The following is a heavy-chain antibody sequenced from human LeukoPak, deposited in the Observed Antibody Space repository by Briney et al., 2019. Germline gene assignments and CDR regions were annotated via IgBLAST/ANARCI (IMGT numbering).Heavy chain of an antibody. CDR1: RDPISSSSYY. CDR2: IYYSGST. V-gene: IGHV4-39*07. D-gene: IGHD3-9*01. Sequence: SETLSLTCTVPRDPISSSSYYWGWIRQPPGKGLEWIGSIYYSGSTYYNPSLKSRVTISVDTSKNQFSLKLSSVTAADTAVYYCARGLRYRFDPWGQGTLVTVSS. CDR3: ARGLRYRFDP. J-gene: IGHJ5*02.